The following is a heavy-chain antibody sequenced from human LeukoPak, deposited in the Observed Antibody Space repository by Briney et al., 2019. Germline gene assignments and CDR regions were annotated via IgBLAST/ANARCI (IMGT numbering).Heavy chain of an antibody. CDR1: GYTFTSYG. Sequence: ASVKVSCKASGYTFTSYGISWVRQAPGQGLEWMGWISAYNGNTNYAQKLQGRVTMTTDTSTSTAYMELRSLRSDDTAVYYCARESEWLPSLGGFDYWGQGTLVTVSS. CDR3: ARESEWLPSLGGFDY. CDR2: ISAYNGNT. V-gene: IGHV1-18*01. J-gene: IGHJ4*02. D-gene: IGHD5-12*01.